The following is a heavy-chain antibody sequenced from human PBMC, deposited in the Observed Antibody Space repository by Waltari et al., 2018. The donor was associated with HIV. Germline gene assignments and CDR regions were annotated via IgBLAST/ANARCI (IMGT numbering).Heavy chain of an antibody. D-gene: IGHD6-19*01. Sequence: QVQLQESGPGLVTPSQTLSLTCTVPGDSMKSGAYFWTWTRQHPGKGLGWLGYVQYTGITYSTPSLESRLIISVDTSKTHFSLKLKSVTAADTAVYYCASLGSSGLPYYIDQWGPGTLVTVPS. CDR3: ASLGSSGLPYYIDQ. CDR2: VQYTGIT. J-gene: IGHJ4*02. CDR1: GDSMKSGAYF. V-gene: IGHV4-31*03.